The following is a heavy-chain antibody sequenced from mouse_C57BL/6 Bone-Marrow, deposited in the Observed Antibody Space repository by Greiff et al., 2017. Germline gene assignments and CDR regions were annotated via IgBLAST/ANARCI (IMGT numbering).Heavy chain of an antibody. D-gene: IGHD1-1*01. Sequence: DVMLVESGGGLVQPGGSLKLSCAASGFTFSDYYMYWVRQTPEKRLEWVEYISNGGGSTYYPDTVKGRFTISRDNAKNTLYLQMSRLKSEESAMYYYAGHGCSSSWLAYWGQGTLVTVSA. V-gene: IGHV5-12*01. J-gene: IGHJ3*01. CDR3: AGHGCSSSWLAY. CDR2: ISNGGGST. CDR1: GFTFSDYY.